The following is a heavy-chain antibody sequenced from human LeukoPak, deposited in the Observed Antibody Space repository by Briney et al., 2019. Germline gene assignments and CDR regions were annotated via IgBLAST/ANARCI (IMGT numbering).Heavy chain of an antibody. Sequence: KPSETLSLTCTVSGYSISSGPYWGWIRPPPGKGLEWVGSIYLGETTYYNPSLKTRLTISVDRSKNQFFLKLSSVTAADTAVYYCGTNWSDFDYWGQGILVTVSS. CDR1: GYSISSGPY. V-gene: IGHV4-38-2*02. J-gene: IGHJ4*02. CDR3: GTNWSDFDY. D-gene: IGHD3-3*01. CDR2: IYLGETT.